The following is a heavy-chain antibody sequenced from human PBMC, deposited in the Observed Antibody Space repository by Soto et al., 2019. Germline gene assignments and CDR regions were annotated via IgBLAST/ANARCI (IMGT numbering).Heavy chain of an antibody. CDR2: ISWNSGSI. CDR1: GFTFDDYA. CDR3: AKAEGIAVAGHIAFDI. Sequence: GGSLRLSCAASGFTFDDYAMHWVRQAPGKGLEWVSGISWNSGSIGYADSVKGRFTISRDNAKNSLYLQMNSLRAEDTALYYCAKAEGIAVAGHIAFDIWGQGTMVTVSS. D-gene: IGHD6-19*01. J-gene: IGHJ3*02. V-gene: IGHV3-9*01.